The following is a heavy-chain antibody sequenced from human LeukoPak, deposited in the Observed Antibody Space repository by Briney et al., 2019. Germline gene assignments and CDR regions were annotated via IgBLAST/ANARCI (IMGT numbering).Heavy chain of an antibody. CDR3: ARGFTAAAGTNFDY. CDR1: GYTFTSYG. CDR2: ISAYNGNT. D-gene: IGHD6-13*01. J-gene: IGHJ4*02. Sequence: GASVKVSCKASGYTFTSYGISWVRQAPGQGLEWMGWISAYNGNTNYAQKLQGRVTITRNTSISTAYMELSSLRSEDTAVYYCARGFTAAAGTNFDYWGQGTLVTVSS. V-gene: IGHV1-18*01.